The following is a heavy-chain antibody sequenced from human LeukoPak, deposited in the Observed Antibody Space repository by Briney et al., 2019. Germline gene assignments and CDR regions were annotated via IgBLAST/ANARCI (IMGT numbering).Heavy chain of an antibody. CDR1: GFTVSSNH. CDR2: IYSGGNT. V-gene: IGHV3-53*01. D-gene: IGHD6-13*01. J-gene: IGHJ4*02. CDR3: ARGYSGSWFNFDY. Sequence: PGGSLRLSCAASGFTVSSNHMSWVRQAPGKGLEWVSVIYSGGNTDYADSVKGRFTLSRDNSKNTLNLQMNSLRAEDTAVYYCARGYSGSWFNFDYWGQGTLVTVSS.